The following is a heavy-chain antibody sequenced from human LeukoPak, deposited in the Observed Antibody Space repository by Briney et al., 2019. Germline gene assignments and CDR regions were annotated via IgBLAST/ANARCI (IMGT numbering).Heavy chain of an antibody. J-gene: IGHJ4*02. Sequence: GGSLRLSCAASGCTFSSYWMSWVRQAPGKGLEWVANIKQDGSEKYYVDSVRGRFTISRENTKKTLFVQMNRLREEDTAMYYCARVQGGGYRTADSWGQGTLVTVSS. D-gene: IGHD6-19*01. CDR1: GCTFSSYW. CDR3: ARVQGGGYRTADS. CDR2: IKQDGSEK. V-gene: IGHV3-7*01.